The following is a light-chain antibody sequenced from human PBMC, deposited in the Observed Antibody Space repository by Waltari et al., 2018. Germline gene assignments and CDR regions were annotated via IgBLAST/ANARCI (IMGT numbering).Light chain of an antibody. CDR3: SSYTTGSTFYV. Sequence: QSALTQPASVSGSPGQSITISCTGTGSDLGGFNYVSWYQQHPGKAPRLIIYDVTYRPSVVSNRFSGSKSGNTASLAISGLQAEDEADYYCSSYTTGSTFYVFGAGTKVTVL. J-gene: IGLJ1*01. V-gene: IGLV2-14*03. CDR1: GSDLGGFNY. CDR2: DVT.